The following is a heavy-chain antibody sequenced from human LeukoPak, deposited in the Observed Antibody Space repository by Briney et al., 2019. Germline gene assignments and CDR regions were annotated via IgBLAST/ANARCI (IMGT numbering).Heavy chain of an antibody. CDR2: IYTSGST. V-gene: IGHV4-4*07. CDR3: ARVVHKDRLYYYGSGPNWFDP. D-gene: IGHD3-10*01. J-gene: IGHJ5*02. Sequence: SETLSLTCTVSGGSISSYYWSWIRQPAGKGLEWIGRIYTSGSTNYNPSLKSRVTMSVDTSKNQFSLKLSSVTAADTAVYYCARVVHKDRLYYYGSGPNWFDPWGQGTLVTVSS. CDR1: GGSISSYY.